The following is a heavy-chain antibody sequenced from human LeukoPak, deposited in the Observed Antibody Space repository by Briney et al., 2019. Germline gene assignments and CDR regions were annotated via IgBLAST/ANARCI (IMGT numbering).Heavy chain of an antibody. Sequence: GGSLRLSCAASGFTFDDYGMSWVRQAPGKGLEWVSGINWNGGSTGYADSVKGRFTISRDNAKNSLYLQMNSLRVEGTALYYCAAGYCSGGSCYSGFDYYYGMDVWGQGTTVTVSS. D-gene: IGHD2-15*01. J-gene: IGHJ6*02. CDR1: GFTFDDYG. CDR2: INWNGGST. V-gene: IGHV3-20*04. CDR3: AAGYCSGGSCYSGFDYYYGMDV.